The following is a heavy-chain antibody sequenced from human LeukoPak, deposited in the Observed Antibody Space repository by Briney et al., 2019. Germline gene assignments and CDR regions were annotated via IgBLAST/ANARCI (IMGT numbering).Heavy chain of an antibody. D-gene: IGHD3-3*01. Sequence: ASVKVSCKASGGTFSSYTISWVRQAPGQGLEWMGRIIPILGIANYAQKFQGRVTITADKSTSTAYMELSSLRSEDTAVYYCARGDFWSGVVYWGQGTLVTVSS. CDR1: GGTFSSYT. CDR3: ARGDFWSGVVY. V-gene: IGHV1-69*02. J-gene: IGHJ4*02. CDR2: IIPILGIA.